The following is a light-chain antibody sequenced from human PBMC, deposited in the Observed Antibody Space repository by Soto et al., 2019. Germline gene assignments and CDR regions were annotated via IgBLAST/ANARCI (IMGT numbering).Light chain of an antibody. CDR1: QSVSSSY. CDR3: QQYAGSPWT. Sequence: EIVLTQSPGTLSLSPGARATLSCRASQSVSSSYLVWYQQKPGQAPRLLIYDTSSRATGIPDRFSGSGSGTDFTLTISRLEPEDFAVYYCQQYAGSPWTFGQGTKVDI. CDR2: DTS. J-gene: IGKJ1*01. V-gene: IGKV3-20*01.